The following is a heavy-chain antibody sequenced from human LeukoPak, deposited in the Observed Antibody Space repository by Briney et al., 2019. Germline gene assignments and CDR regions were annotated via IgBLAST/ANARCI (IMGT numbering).Heavy chain of an antibody. J-gene: IGHJ6*03. CDR2: INCNSGDA. D-gene: IGHD2-8*01. CDR3: ARSAGHCSSGVCFTDYYMDV. V-gene: IGHV1-2*02. CDR1: RYTFTEHY. Sequence: ASVQVSCKASRYTFTEHYIYWLRQAPGQGLEWVGRINCNSGDATSAQKFQGRVTMTRDTSVSTAYMGLSSVTADDTAVYFCARSAGHCSSGVCFTDYYMDVWGRGTMVTVSS.